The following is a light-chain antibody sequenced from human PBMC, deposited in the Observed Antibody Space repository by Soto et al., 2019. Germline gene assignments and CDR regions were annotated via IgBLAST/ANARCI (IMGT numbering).Light chain of an antibody. CDR1: QSVRNY. CDR2: EAS. J-gene: IGKJ4*01. CDR3: QQRRDWPPLT. Sequence: EIVLTQSPATLSLSPGERATLSCRASQSVRNYLAWYQQKPGQAPRLLIYEASNRATGIPARFSGSGSGTDFPLTTSSLEPEDFAVYYCQQRRDWPPLTFGGGTKVELK. V-gene: IGKV3-11*01.